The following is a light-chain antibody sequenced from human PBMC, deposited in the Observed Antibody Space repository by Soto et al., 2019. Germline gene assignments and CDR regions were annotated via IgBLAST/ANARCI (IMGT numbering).Light chain of an antibody. J-gene: IGKJ4*01. Sequence: EIVMTQSPATLSVSPGERATLSCRASQSVAGNLAWYQQKPGQAPRLPMYGASSRANGIPARFSGRESGTEFTLTISSLQSEDFGVYYCQQYNNWPLTFGGGTKVEIK. CDR2: GAS. V-gene: IGKV3-15*01. CDR1: QSVAGN. CDR3: QQYNNWPLT.